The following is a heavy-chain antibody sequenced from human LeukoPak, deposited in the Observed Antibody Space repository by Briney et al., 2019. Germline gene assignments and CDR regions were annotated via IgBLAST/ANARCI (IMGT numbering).Heavy chain of an antibody. CDR2: IRHDGSET. Sequence: PGGSLRLSCAASGFPFSSYWMSWVRQAPGKGLEWVANIRHDGSETYYVDSLRGRFTISRDNSKNTLYLQLNSLRAEDTAVYYCAKDKGDIVVVEVAVMFDPYFDYWGQGVLVTVSS. CDR3: AKDKGDIVVVEVAVMFDPYFDY. CDR1: GFPFSSYW. V-gene: IGHV3-7*03. J-gene: IGHJ4*02. D-gene: IGHD2-15*01.